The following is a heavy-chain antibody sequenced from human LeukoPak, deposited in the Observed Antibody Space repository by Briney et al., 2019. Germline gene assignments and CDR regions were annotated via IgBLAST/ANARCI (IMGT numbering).Heavy chain of an antibody. V-gene: IGHV4-39*07. Sequence: SETLSLTCTVSGGSISSSNYYWGWIRQPPGKGLEWIGEINHSGSTKYNPSLKSRVSISVDTSKNQFSLNLTSVTAADTAVYYCARVGYSSGWYADYWGQGSLVTVFS. J-gene: IGHJ4*02. CDR1: GGSISSSNYY. D-gene: IGHD6-19*01. CDR3: ARVGYSSGWYADY. CDR2: INHSGST.